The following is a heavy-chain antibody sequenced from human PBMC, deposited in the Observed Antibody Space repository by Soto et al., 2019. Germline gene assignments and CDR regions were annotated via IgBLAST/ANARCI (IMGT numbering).Heavy chain of an antibody. J-gene: IGHJ4*02. D-gene: IGHD5-12*01. V-gene: IGHV3-9*01. CDR1: GFTFDDYA. CDR2: ISWNSAYI. CDR3: ASTYSGYEDFDY. Sequence: EVQLVESGGGLVQRGRSLRLSCVASGFTFDDYAMHWVRQVPGKGLEWVSVISWNSAYIGYADSVKGRFTISRDNAKNSVSLQMNSLRTEDTALYYCASTYSGYEDFDYWGQGTLATVSS.